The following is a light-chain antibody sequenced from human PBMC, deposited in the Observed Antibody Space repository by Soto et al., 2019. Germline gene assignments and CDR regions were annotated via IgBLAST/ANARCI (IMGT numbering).Light chain of an antibody. CDR1: QSVSSNY. CDR3: QQYGNSPWT. V-gene: IGKV3-20*01. J-gene: IGKJ1*01. CDR2: DAS. Sequence: EIVLTQSPGTLSLSPGERATLSCRASQSVSSNYLAWYQHRPGQAPRLLIYDASSRATGIPDRFSGSGSGTDFTLTISRLEPVDFAVYYCQQYGNSPWTFGQGTKVEIK.